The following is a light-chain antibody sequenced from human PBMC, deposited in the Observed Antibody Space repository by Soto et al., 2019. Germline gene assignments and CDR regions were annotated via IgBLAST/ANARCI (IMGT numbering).Light chain of an antibody. J-gene: IGKJ2*01. V-gene: IGKV1-33*01. CDR1: QDINKY. Sequence: DIQMTQSPSSLSASVGDRITITCQASQDINKYLNWYQQKPGKGPKLLIYDASNLETGVPSRFSGSGSGTDFTFTIRSLQAEDFATCFCQQYLNLPYTFGQGTKLQIK. CDR2: DAS. CDR3: QQYLNLPYT.